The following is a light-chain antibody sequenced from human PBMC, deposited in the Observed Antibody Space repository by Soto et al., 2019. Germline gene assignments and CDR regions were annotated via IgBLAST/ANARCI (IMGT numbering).Light chain of an antibody. CDR3: CSYAHGSIYV. Sequence: SALTQPASVSGPPGQSNTISCTGTGXDIGFYNYVSWYQQRPGKAPKLLIYGVANRPSGVSARFSGSRSGSTASLTISGLQAEDEADYYCCSYAHGSIYVFGTGTKVTVL. CDR2: GVA. J-gene: IGLJ1*01. V-gene: IGLV2-14*01. CDR1: GXDIGFYNY.